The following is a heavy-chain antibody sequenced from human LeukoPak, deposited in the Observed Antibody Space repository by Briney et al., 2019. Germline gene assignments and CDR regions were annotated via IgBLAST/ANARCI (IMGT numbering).Heavy chain of an antibody. CDR1: GYTFTSYD. J-gene: IGHJ4*02. V-gene: IGHV1-8*01. CDR3: ARGYDSSGYFPDY. D-gene: IGHD3-22*01. CDR2: MNPNSGNT. Sequence: ASVKVSCKASGYTFTSYDINWVRRATGQGLEWMGWMNPNSGNTGYTQKFQGRVTMTRNTSISTAYMELSSLRSEDTAVYYCARGYDSSGYFPDYWGQGTLVTVSS.